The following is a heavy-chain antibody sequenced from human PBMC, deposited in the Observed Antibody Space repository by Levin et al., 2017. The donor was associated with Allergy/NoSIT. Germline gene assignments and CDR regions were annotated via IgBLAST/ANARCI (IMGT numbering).Heavy chain of an antibody. CDR2: IYNSGST. CDR3: ARSGGFDFWSAYTNY. D-gene: IGHD3-3*01. V-gene: IGHV4-59*01. Sequence: SQTLSLTCTVSGGSISRYYWSWIRQPPGKGLEWIGHIYNSGSTNYSPSLKSRVTMSLDTSRNQFSLRLSSVTAADTAVYYCARSGGFDFWSAYTNYWGQGALVTVSS. CDR1: GGSISRYY. J-gene: IGHJ4*02.